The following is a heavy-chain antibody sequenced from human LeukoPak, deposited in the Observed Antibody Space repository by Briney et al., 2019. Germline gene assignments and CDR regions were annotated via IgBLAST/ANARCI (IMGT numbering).Heavy chain of an antibody. V-gene: IGHV3-7*01. Sequence: PGGSLRLSCAASGFTFSSYWMSWVRQAPGKGLEWVANIKQDGSEKYYVDSVKGRFTISRDNAKNSLYLQMNSLRAEDTAVYYCARCSRGYSSYVKYWGQGTLVTVSS. D-gene: IGHD5-12*01. J-gene: IGHJ4*02. CDR2: IKQDGSEK. CDR1: GFTFSSYW. CDR3: ARCSRGYSSYVKY.